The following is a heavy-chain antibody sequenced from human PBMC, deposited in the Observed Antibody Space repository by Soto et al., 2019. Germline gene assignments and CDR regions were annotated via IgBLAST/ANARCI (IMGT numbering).Heavy chain of an antibody. D-gene: IGHD2-21*02. CDR1: GDSVSSKSAA. Sequence: SQTLSLTCAISGDSVSSKSAAWNWIRQSPSRGLEWLGRTYYRSKWYSDYAVSVKSRITINPDTSKNRFSLQLNSVSPEDTAVYYCARGGPYCIGDCSYRFDYWGQGTLVTVSS. V-gene: IGHV6-1*01. J-gene: IGHJ4*02. CDR3: ARGGPYCIGDCSYRFDY. CDR2: TYYRSKWYS.